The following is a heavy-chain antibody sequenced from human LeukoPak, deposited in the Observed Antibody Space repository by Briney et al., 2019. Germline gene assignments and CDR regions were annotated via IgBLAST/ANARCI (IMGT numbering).Heavy chain of an antibody. CDR3: ASANDGAYGSDS. CDR1: GYTFTGYY. V-gene: IGHV1-2*02. CDR2: INPNRGGT. J-gene: IGHJ4*02. D-gene: IGHD4-17*01. Sequence: ASVKVSCMDSGYTFTGYYMHWVRQAPGQGLEWMGWINPNRGGTNYAQKFQGRVTMTRDTSISTAYMELSRLRSDDTAVYYCASANDGAYGSDSWGQGTLVTVSS.